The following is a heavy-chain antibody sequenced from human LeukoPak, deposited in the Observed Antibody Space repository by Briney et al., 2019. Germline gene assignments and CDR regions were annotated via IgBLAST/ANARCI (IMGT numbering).Heavy chain of an antibody. Sequence: SGGSLRLSCAASGFTFDDYAMHWVRQAPGKGLEWVSGISWNSGSIGYADSVKGRFTISRDNAKNSLYLQMNSLRAEDTAVYYCARDLEDGPDYGGNWFDPWGQGTLVTVSS. CDR1: GFTFDDYA. J-gene: IGHJ5*02. D-gene: IGHD4-23*01. V-gene: IGHV3-9*01. CDR3: ARDLEDGPDYGGNWFDP. CDR2: ISWNSGSI.